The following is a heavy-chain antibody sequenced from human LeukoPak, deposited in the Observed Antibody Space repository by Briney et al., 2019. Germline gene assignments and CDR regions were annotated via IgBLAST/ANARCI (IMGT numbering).Heavy chain of an antibody. CDR2: ISGSGGST. CDR1: GFTFSSYA. Sequence: GGSLRLSCAASGFTFSSYAMSWVRQAPGKGLVWVSSISGSGGSTYYADSVKGRFTISRDNSKNPLYLQMNSLRGEDKAVYYCAKGLRFLEWLSNDAFDIWGQGTMVTVSS. V-gene: IGHV3-23*01. D-gene: IGHD3-3*01. J-gene: IGHJ3*02. CDR3: AKGLRFLEWLSNDAFDI.